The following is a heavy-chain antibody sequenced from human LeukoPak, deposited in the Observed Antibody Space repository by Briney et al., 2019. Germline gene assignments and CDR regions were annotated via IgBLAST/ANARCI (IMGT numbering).Heavy chain of an antibody. CDR1: GFTVSSNY. Sequence: PGGSLRLSCAASGFTVSSNYMSWVRQVPGKGMEWVPVIYSGGSTYYADSVKGRFTISRDNSKNTLYLQMNSLRAEDTAVYYCARAAFPMSAFDIWGQGTMVTVSS. CDR2: IYSGGST. CDR3: ARAAFPMSAFDI. J-gene: IGHJ3*02. V-gene: IGHV3-66*01.